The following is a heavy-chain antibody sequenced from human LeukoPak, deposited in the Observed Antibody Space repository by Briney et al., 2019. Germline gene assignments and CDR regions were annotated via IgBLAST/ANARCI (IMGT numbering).Heavy chain of an antibody. D-gene: IGHD1-26*01. V-gene: IGHV1-69*13. Sequence: SVKVSCKASGGTFSSYAISWVRQAPGQGLEWMGGIIPIFGTANYAQKFQGRVTITADESTSTAYMELSSLRSEDTAVYYCARSGSYIYYFGYWGQGTLVTVSS. CDR3: ARSGSYIYYFGY. CDR1: GGTFSSYA. J-gene: IGHJ4*02. CDR2: IIPIFGTA.